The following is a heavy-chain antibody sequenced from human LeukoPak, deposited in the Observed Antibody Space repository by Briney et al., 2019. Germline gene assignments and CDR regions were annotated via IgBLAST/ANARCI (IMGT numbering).Heavy chain of an antibody. CDR2: TYYRSKWYN. D-gene: IGHD5-18*01. Sequence: SQTLSLTCAISGDSVSSNSAAWNWIRQSPSRGLEWLGRTYYRSKWYNDYAVSVKSRITINPDTSKNQFSLQLNSVTPEDTAMYYCAREEYSYGPSYNWFDPWGQGTLVTVSS. J-gene: IGHJ5*02. CDR3: AREEYSYGPSYNWFDP. V-gene: IGHV6-1*01. CDR1: GDSVSSNSAA.